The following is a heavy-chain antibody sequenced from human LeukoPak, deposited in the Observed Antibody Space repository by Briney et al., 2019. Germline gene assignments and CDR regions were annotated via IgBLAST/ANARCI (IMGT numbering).Heavy chain of an antibody. J-gene: IGHJ4*02. CDR1: GFNLTSYW. CDR2: IFPGDSDT. V-gene: IGHV5-51*01. D-gene: IGHD2-2*01. CDR3: ARRYCSTSSCYLDS. Sequence: GGSLKISCQGSGFNLTSYWIIWVRQMPGTGLEWMGIIFPGDSDTRYSPSFQGQVTISADTSISAAYLQWSSLEASDTAMYYCARRYCSTSSCYLDSWGQGTLVTVSS.